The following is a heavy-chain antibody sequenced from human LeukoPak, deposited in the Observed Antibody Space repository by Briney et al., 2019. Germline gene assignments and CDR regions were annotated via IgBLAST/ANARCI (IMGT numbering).Heavy chain of an antibody. Sequence: PGGSLRLSCTTSGLTIGDDAVSWVRQAPGKGLEWVGFIRSKTYGGTTEYAASVKGRFTISRDDSKSIAYLQMNSLKTEDTAVYYCTRTYSSSWSWYFDYWGQGTLATVSS. CDR3: TRTYSSSWSWYFDY. J-gene: IGHJ4*02. V-gene: IGHV3-49*04. CDR2: IRSKTYGGTT. CDR1: GLTIGDDA. D-gene: IGHD6-13*01.